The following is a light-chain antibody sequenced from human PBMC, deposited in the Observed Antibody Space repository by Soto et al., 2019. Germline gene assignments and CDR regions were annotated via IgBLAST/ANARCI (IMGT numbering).Light chain of an antibody. CDR2: DVN. CDR3: GSYTRSSTREAHVR. V-gene: IGLV2-14*03. J-gene: IGLJ2*01. CDR1: SSDVGGYDH. Sequence: QSALTQPASVSGSPGQSITISCTGTSSDVGGYDHVSWYQQHPGKAPRVIIYDVNNRPSGVSNRFSGSKSGNTASLTISGLQAEDEADYYCGSYTRSSTREAHVRLGGGTKLTVL.